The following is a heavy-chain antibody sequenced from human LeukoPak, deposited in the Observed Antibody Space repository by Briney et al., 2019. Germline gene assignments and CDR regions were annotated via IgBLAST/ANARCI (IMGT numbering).Heavy chain of an antibody. J-gene: IGHJ4*02. CDR1: GFTFSIYA. V-gene: IGHV3-23*01. D-gene: IGHD5-18*01. CDR2: ISGSGGST. Sequence: GGSLRLSCAASGFTFSIYAMSWVRQAPGKGLEWVSAISGSGGSTYYADSVKGRFTISRDNSKNTLYLQMNSLRAEDTAVYYCAKDLLSGTAMADYWGQGTLVTVSS. CDR3: AKDLLSGTAMADY.